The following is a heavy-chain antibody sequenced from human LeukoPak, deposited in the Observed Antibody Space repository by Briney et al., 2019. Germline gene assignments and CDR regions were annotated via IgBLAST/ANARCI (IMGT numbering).Heavy chain of an antibody. J-gene: IGHJ6*03. CDR1: GGSISSYY. D-gene: IGHD1-14*01. CDR3: ARAGRYGYYYYMDV. Sequence: SETLSLTCTVSGGSISSYYWSWIRQPPGKGLEWIGYIYYSGSTNYNPSLKSRVTISVDTSKNQFSLKLSSVTAADTAVYYCARAGRYGYYYYMDVWGKGTTVTASS. V-gene: IGHV4-59*01. CDR2: IYYSGST.